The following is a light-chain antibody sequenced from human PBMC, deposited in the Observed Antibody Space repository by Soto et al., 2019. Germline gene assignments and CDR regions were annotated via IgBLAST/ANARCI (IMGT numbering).Light chain of an antibody. CDR2: DTS. V-gene: IGKV3-20*01. CDR1: QSVSSY. Sequence: EIVLTQSPGTLSLSVGERVTLSRRASQSVSSYLAWYQQTPGQAPRLLIYDTSNRATGTPDRFSGSGSGTDLTLTISRLEPEDFTVYYCQQYGSSPLTFGGGTTVEIK. J-gene: IGKJ4*01. CDR3: QQYGSSPLT.